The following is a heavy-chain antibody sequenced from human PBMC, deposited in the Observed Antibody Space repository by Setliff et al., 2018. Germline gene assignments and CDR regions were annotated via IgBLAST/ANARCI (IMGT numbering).Heavy chain of an antibody. J-gene: IGHJ4*02. Sequence: GESLKISCKAPGYTFTSYWIGWVRQMPGKGLEWMGIIYPADSDAMYSPSFQGKVTISVDKFINTAYLQWSSLKASDTAMYYCARSGNQVGGDYWGQGTLVTVSS. CDR2: IYPADSDA. CDR3: ARSGNQVGGDY. CDR1: GYTFTSYW. D-gene: IGHD1-26*01. V-gene: IGHV5-51*01.